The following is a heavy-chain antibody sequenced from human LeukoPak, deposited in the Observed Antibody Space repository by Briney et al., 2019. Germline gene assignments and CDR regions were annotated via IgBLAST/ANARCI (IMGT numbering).Heavy chain of an antibody. V-gene: IGHV4-34*01. J-gene: IGHJ4*02. Sequence: PSETLSLTCAVYGGSFSGYYWSWIRQPPGKGLEWIGEINHSGSTNCNPSLKSRVTISVDTSKNQFSLKLSSVTAADTAVYYCARVEHYYDSSGYPFDYWGQGTLVTASS. CDR2: INHSGST. CDR1: GGSFSGYY. CDR3: ARVEHYYDSSGYPFDY. D-gene: IGHD3-22*01.